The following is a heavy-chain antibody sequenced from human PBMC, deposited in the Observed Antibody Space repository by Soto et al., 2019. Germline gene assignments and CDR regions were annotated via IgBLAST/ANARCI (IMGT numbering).Heavy chain of an antibody. V-gene: IGHV3-74*01. J-gene: IGHJ6*02. CDR1: GFTFSSYW. D-gene: IGHD1-1*01. CDR3: ARVVYNWNEFRSYGMDV. CDR2: INSDGSST. Sequence: GGSLRLSCAASGFTFSSYWMHWVRQAPGKGLVWVSRINSDGSSTSYADSVKGRFTISRDNAKNTLYLQMNSLRAEDTAVYYCARVVYNWNEFRSYGMDVWGQGTTVTVSS.